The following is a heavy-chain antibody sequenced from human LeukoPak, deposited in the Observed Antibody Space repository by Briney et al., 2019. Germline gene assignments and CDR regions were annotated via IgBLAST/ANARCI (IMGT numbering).Heavy chain of an antibody. CDR1: GGSISSYY. V-gene: IGHV4-59*01. J-gene: IGHJ4*02. CDR3: ARGLTMIRGILPSFDY. D-gene: IGHD3-10*01. Sequence: SETLSLTCSVSGGSISSYYWSWIRQSPGKGLEWIGYIYDSGSTNYNPSLKSRVTISVDTSKNQFSLRLTSVTAADTAVYYCARGLTMIRGILPSFDYWGQGTLVTVSS. CDR2: IYDSGST.